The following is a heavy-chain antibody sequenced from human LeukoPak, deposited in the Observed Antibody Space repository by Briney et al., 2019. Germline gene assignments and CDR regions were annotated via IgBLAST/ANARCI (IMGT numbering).Heavy chain of an antibody. CDR3: AGCATEWEQLDYFDY. CDR2: ISAYNGNT. Sequence: ASVKVSCKASGYTFTSYGISWVRQAPGQGLEWMGWISAYNGNTNYAQKLQGRVTMTTDTSTSTAYMELRSLRSDDTAVYYCAGCATEWEQLDYFDYWGQGTLVTVSS. D-gene: IGHD1-26*01. J-gene: IGHJ4*02. CDR1: GYTFTSYG. V-gene: IGHV1-18*01.